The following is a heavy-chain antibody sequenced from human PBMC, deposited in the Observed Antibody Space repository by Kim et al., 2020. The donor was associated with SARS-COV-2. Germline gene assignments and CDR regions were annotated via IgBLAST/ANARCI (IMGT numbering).Heavy chain of an antibody. Sequence: SMKGRFTSSRDNAKNSLYLQMNSLRAEDTAVYYCAREAVDIVATTYYFDYWGQGSLVTVSS. V-gene: IGHV3-21*01. J-gene: IGHJ4*02. D-gene: IGHD5-12*01. CDR3: AREAVDIVATTYYFDY.